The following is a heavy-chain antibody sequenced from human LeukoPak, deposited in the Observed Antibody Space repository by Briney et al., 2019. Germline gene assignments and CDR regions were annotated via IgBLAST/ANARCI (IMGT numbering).Heavy chain of an antibody. CDR3: AKGGAYCGGDCYAYYYYYMDV. J-gene: IGHJ6*03. Sequence: RAGGSLRLSCAASGFYFANYAMSWVRQAPGKGLEWVSAISGSGGTIYYADSVKGRFTISRDKSMGTLYLQMSSLRAEDTAVYYCAKGGAYCGGDCYAYYYYYMDVWGKGTTVTISS. V-gene: IGHV3-23*01. D-gene: IGHD2-21*02. CDR1: GFYFANYA. CDR2: ISGSGGTI.